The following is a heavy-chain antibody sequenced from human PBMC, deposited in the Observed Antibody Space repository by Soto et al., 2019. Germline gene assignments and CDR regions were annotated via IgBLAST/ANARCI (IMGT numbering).Heavy chain of an antibody. CDR3: ATVHNTSRSFDY. D-gene: IGHD1-20*01. CDR2: TGATGRTT. Sequence: GGSLRLSCAASGFTFNIYAMTWVRQAPGKGLEWVSTTGATGRTTYYADSVKGRFTVSRDNSKNTLDLQMSNLRAEDTAVYYCATVHNTSRSFDYWGQGTLVTVPS. J-gene: IGHJ4*02. V-gene: IGHV3-23*01. CDR1: GFTFNIYA.